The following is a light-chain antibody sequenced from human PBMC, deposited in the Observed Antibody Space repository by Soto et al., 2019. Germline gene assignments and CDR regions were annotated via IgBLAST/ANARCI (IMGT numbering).Light chain of an antibody. CDR2: DAS. J-gene: IGKJ5*01. CDR1: QSVSSD. V-gene: IGKV3-11*01. CDR3: QQRTSRPPSIT. Sequence: EIVLTQSPATLSLSPGERATLSCRASQSVSSDLAWYQQKPGQPPRLLIYDASKRATAIPARFSGSGSGTVFTLTSSSLEPEYFAVYYCQQRTSRPPSITVGQGTRLEIK.